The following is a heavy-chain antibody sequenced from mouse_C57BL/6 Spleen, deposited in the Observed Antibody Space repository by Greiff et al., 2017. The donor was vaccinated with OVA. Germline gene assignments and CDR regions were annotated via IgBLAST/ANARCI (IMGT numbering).Heavy chain of an antibody. V-gene: IGHV1-4*01. CDR3: ASGDSSGPWFAY. Sequence: VHLVESGAELARPGASVKMSCKASGYTFTSYTMHWVKQRPGQGLEWIGYINPSSGYTKYNQKFKDKATLTADKSSSTAYMQLSSLTSEDSAVYYCASGDSSGPWFAYWGQGTLVTVSA. CDR1: GYTFTSYT. CDR2: INPSSGYT. J-gene: IGHJ3*01. D-gene: IGHD3-2*02.